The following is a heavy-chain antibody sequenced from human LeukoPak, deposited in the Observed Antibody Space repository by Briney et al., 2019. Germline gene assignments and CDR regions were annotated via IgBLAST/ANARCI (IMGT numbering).Heavy chain of an antibody. CDR3: ARDRPGAGTFVY. V-gene: IGHV1-46*01. CDR2: INPSGGST. J-gene: IGHJ4*02. CDR1: GYTFTSYY. Sequence: ASVNVSCKASGYTFTSYYMHWVRQAPGQGLEWMGIINPSGGSTSYAQKFQGRVTMTRDTSTSTVYMELSSLRSEDTAVYYCARDRPGAGTFVYWGQGTLVTVSS. D-gene: IGHD6-19*01.